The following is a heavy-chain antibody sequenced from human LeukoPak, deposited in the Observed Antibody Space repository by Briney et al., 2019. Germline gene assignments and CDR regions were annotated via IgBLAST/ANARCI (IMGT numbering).Heavy chain of an antibody. Sequence: GGSLRLSCAASGFTFSSYGIHWVRQAPGKGLEWVTFIRYDGNNINYAASVKRPFTISTDNSKPTVYLQMNSLRGEDTAVYYCARDGRRNCSTLNCYIFSNWGQGTLVTVSS. V-gene: IGHV3-30*02. CDR3: ARDGRRNCSTLNCYIFSN. J-gene: IGHJ4*02. CDR1: GFTFSSYG. D-gene: IGHD2-2*01. CDR2: IRYDGNNI.